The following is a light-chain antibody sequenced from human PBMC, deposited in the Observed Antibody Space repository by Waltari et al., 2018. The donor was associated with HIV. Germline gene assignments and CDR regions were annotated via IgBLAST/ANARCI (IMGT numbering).Light chain of an antibody. CDR3: SSYTSSSTLYV. Sequence: QSALTQTASVSGSPGQSITISCTGTSSDAGGYNYLSWYQQHPVKAPKLMIYDVSNRPSGVSNRFSGSKSGNTASLTISGLQAEDEADYYCSSYTSSSTLYVFGTGTKVTVL. V-gene: IGLV2-14*01. J-gene: IGLJ1*01. CDR1: SSDAGGYNY. CDR2: DVS.